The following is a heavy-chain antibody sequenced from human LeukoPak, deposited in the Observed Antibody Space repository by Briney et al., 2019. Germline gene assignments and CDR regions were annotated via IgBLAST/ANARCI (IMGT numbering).Heavy chain of an antibody. V-gene: IGHV1-69*02. CDR2: IIPILGIA. CDR3: ARVTDYYDSSGYSKWFDP. CDR1: GGTFSSYT. J-gene: IGHJ5*02. Sequence: SVKVSCKASGGTFSSYTISWVRQAPGQGLEWMGRIIPILGIANYAQKFQGRVTITADKSTSTAYMELSSLRSEDTAVYYCARVTDYYDSSGYSKWFDPWGQGTLVTVSS. D-gene: IGHD3-22*01.